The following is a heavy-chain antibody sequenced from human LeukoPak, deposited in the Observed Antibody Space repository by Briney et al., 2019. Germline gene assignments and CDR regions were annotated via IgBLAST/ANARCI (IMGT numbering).Heavy chain of an antibody. CDR2: IYYSGST. Sequence: SETLSLTCTVPGGSISSYYWSWIRQPPGKGLEWIGYIYYSGSTNYNPSLKSRVTISVDTSKNQFSLKLSSVTAADTAVYYCARGDSSGYSGFDYWGQGTLVTVSS. V-gene: IGHV4-59*01. CDR1: GGSISSYY. CDR3: ARGDSSGYSGFDY. D-gene: IGHD3-22*01. J-gene: IGHJ4*02.